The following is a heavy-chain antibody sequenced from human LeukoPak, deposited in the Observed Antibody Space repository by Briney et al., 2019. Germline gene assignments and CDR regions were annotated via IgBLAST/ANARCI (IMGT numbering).Heavy chain of an antibody. J-gene: IGHJ4*02. V-gene: IGHV3-64D*06. Sequence: GGSLRLSCSASGFTFTTYALHWVRQAPGGGLECVSAISSRASSTYYADSVKGRFTISRDNSKNTLFLQMSRLRPEDTAVYYCVKASSYYYYDLDYRGQGALVTVSS. CDR2: ISSRASST. CDR3: VKASSYYYYDLDY. D-gene: IGHD3-22*01. CDR1: GFTFTTYA.